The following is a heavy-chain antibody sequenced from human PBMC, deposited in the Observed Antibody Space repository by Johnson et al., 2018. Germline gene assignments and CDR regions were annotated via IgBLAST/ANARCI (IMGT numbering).Heavy chain of an antibody. V-gene: IGHV3-66*02. CDR3: ARPIGDNYYYYYYMDV. CDR2: IYSDDST. D-gene: IGHD3-16*01. CDR1: GFTFSNYW. J-gene: IGHJ6*03. Sequence: VQLQESGGGLVQXGGSLRLXCAASGFTFSNYWMHWVRQAPGKGLVWVARIYSDDSTYYADSVKGRFTISRDNSKNTLYLQMNSLRAEDTAVYYCARPIGDNYYYYYYMDVWGKGTTVTVSS.